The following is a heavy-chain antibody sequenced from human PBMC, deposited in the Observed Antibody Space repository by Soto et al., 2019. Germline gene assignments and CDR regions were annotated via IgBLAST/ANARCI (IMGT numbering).Heavy chain of an antibody. CDR1: GFTFSSYG. CDR3: AKDYYDSSGPVIY. V-gene: IGHV3-30*18. J-gene: IGHJ4*02. Sequence: QPGGSLRLSCAASGFTFSSYGMHWVRQAPGKGLEWVAVISYDGSNKYYADSVKGRFTISRDNSKNTLYLQMNSLRAEDTAVYYCAKDYYDSSGPVIYWGQGTLVTVS. CDR2: ISYDGSNK. D-gene: IGHD3-22*01.